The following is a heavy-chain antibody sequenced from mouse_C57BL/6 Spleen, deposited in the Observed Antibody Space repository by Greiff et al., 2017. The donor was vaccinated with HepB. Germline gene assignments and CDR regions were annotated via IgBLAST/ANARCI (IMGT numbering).Heavy chain of an antibody. Sequence: QVQLQQSGAELVRPGTSVKVSCKASGYAFTNYLIEWVKQRPGQGLEWIGVINPGSGGTNYNEKFKGKATLTADKSSSTAYMQLNSLTSEDSAVYFCARDYYGSSYGYYFDYWGQGTTLTVSS. J-gene: IGHJ2*01. D-gene: IGHD1-1*01. V-gene: IGHV1-54*01. CDR2: INPGSGGT. CDR1: GYAFTNYL. CDR3: ARDYYGSSYGYYFDY.